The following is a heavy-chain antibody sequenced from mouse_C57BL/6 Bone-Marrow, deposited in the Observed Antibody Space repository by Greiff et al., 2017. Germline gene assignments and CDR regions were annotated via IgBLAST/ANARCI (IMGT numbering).Heavy chain of an antibody. V-gene: IGHV14-4*01. D-gene: IGHD2-12*01. CDR1: GFNIKDDY. J-gene: IGHJ2*01. CDR2: IDPENGDT. CDR3: TPYYSLDY. Sequence: EVQLQQSGAELVRPGASVKLSCTASGFNIKDDYMHWVKQRPEQGLEWIGWIDPENGDTEYASKFQGKATITADTSSNTAYLQLSSLTSEDTAVFYCTPYYSLDYWDQGTTLTVSS.